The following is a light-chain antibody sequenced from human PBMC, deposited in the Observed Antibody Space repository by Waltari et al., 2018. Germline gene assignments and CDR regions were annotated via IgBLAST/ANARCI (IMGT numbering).Light chain of an antibody. CDR2: GAS. CDR3: QQYKEWPPVT. J-gene: IGKJ4*02. CDR1: QSITTD. V-gene: IGKV3-15*01. Sequence: EIVMTQSPATLSVSPGQRATLSCRASQSITTDLAWYQQKPGQAPRLLIYGASTRDTGVPARFTGRGSGTQFTLTISSLQSEDVAVYFCQQYKEWPPVTFGGGTRVEIK.